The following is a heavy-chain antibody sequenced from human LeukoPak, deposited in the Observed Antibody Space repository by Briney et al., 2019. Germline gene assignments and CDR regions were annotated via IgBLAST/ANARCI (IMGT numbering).Heavy chain of an antibody. J-gene: IGHJ4*02. V-gene: IGHV4-34*01. D-gene: IGHD2-15*01. CDR2: INHSGST. Sequence: PSETLSLTCAVYGGSFSGYYWSWIRQPPGKGLGWIGEINHSGSTNYNPSLKSRVTISVDTSKNQFSLKVSSVTAADTAVYYCARWPRYCSGGSCYNSGSDYFDYWGQGTLVTVSS. CDR1: GGSFSGYY. CDR3: ARWPRYCSGGSCYNSGSDYFDY.